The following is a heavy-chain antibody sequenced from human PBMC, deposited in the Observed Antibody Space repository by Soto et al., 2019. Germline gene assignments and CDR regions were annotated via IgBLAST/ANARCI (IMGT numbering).Heavy chain of an antibody. D-gene: IGHD2-2*01. V-gene: IGHV4-34*01. CDR2: INHSGST. Sequence: SETLSLTCAVYGGSFSGYYWSWIRQPPGKGLEWIGEINHSGSTNYNPSLKSRVTISVDTSKNQFSLKLSSVTAADTAVYYCARGRRYCSSTRCQNWFDPWGQGTLVTVSS. J-gene: IGHJ5*02. CDR1: GGSFSGYY. CDR3: ARGRRYCSSTRCQNWFDP.